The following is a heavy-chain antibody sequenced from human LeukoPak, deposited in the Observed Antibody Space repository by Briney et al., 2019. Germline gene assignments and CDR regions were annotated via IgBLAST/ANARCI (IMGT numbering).Heavy chain of an antibody. V-gene: IGHV3-23*01. J-gene: IGHJ4*02. Sequence: GGSLRLSCAASGFTFSSYAMSWVRQAPGKGLEWVSAISGSGGSTYYADSVKGRFTISRDNSKNTLYLQMNSLRAEDTAVYYCAKAYEAYYYDSSGYYLGYWGQGTLVTVSS. CDR3: AKAYEAYYYDSSGYYLGY. CDR1: GFTFSSYA. CDR2: ISGSGGST. D-gene: IGHD3-22*01.